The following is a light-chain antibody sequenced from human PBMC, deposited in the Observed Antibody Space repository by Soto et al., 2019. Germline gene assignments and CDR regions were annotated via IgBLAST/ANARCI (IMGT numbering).Light chain of an antibody. V-gene: IGLV4-69*01. J-gene: IGLJ2*01. CDR1: SGHSDYG. CDR3: QTWDTFVV. Sequence: QSVLTQSPSASASLGDSVKLTCTLSSGHSDYGISWHQQQPDKGPRYLMKLNHDGSHNKGDAIPDRFSGSSSGASRYLTISRLQSDDESYYYCQTWDTFVVFGGGTKLTVL. CDR2: LNHDGSH.